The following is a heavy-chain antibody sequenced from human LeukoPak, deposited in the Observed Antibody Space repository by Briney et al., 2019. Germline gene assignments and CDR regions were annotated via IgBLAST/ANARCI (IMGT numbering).Heavy chain of an antibody. J-gene: IGHJ3*02. CDR3: AKDLIGGSYPDASDI. CDR1: GFTFSDYY. V-gene: IGHV3-11*01. CDR2: ISYSGSTI. D-gene: IGHD3-16*01. Sequence: PGGSLRLSCAASGFTFSDYYMSWIRQAPGKGLEWVSYISYSGSTIYYADSVKGRFTISRDNAKHSLYLQMNSLRAEDTALYYCAKDLIGGSYPDASDIWGQGTLVTVSS.